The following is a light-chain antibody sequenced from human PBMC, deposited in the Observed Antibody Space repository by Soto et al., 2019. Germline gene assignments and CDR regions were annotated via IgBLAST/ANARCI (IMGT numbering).Light chain of an antibody. V-gene: IGKV3-20*01. CDR1: QRVSSHD. J-gene: IGKJ1*01. CDR3: QQYGSSPRT. Sequence: EIVLTQCPATLSLSPGERATLYCRVSQRVSSHDLTWNQQKPGQAPRLLIYGASSRPTGIPDRFSGSGSGTDFTLTISRLEPEDFAVYYCQQYGSSPRTFGQGTKVDI. CDR2: GAS.